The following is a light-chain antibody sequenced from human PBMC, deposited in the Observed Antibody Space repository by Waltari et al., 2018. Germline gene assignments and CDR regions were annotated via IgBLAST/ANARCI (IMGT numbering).Light chain of an antibody. CDR2: GAS. CDR3: QKYDRLPAT. CDR1: QSVSRF. J-gene: IGKJ1*01. Sequence: EIVLTQSPGTLSLSPGERGTLSCRASQSVSRFLAWYQQKTGQAPRLLIYGASTRATGSPDRFSGSGSGTNFILTISRREPEDFAVYYCQKYDRLPATFGQGTKVEIK. V-gene: IGKV3-20*01.